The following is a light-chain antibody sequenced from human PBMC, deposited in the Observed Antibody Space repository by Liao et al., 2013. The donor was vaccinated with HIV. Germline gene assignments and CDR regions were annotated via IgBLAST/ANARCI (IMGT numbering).Light chain of an antibody. J-gene: IGLJ3*02. CDR3: QSADSSGTYWV. CDR2: KDS. V-gene: IGLV3-25*03. Sequence: SYELTQPPSVSVSPGQTASITCSGDKLGEKYACWYQQKPGQAPVLVIYKDSERPSGIPERFSGSSSGTTVTLTISGVQAEDEADYYCQSADSSGTYWVFGGGTKLTVL. CDR1: KLGEKY.